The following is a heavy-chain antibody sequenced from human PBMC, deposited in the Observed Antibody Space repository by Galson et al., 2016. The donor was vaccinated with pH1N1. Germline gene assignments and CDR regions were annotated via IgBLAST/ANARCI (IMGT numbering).Heavy chain of an antibody. D-gene: IGHD3-10*01. V-gene: IGHV4-61*01. Sequence: SETLSLTCTVSGGSVTSNTSYWSWIRQPPGKGLEWIAYISYTGSTRYNPSLKSRVTISADTSKSQLSLKMTSVTAADTAVYYCARGGEEVLTFREPHNWFDPWGQGILVTVSS. CDR3: ARGGEEVLTFREPHNWFDP. CDR1: GGSVTSNTSY. J-gene: IGHJ5*02. CDR2: ISYTGST.